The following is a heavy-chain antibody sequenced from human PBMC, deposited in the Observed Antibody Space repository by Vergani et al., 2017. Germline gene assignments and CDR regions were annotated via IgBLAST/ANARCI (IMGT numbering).Heavy chain of an antibody. V-gene: IGHV3-23*04. CDR1: GFTFSSYA. Sequence: EVQLVESGGGLVQPGGSLRLSCAASGFTFSSYAMSWVRQAPGKGLEWVSAISGSGGSTYYADSVKGRFTISRDNSKNTLYLQMNSLRAEDTAVYYCAKSGLWFGELTIWDFDYWGQGTLVTVSS. J-gene: IGHJ4*02. CDR3: AKSGLWFGELTIWDFDY. D-gene: IGHD3-10*01. CDR2: ISGSGGST.